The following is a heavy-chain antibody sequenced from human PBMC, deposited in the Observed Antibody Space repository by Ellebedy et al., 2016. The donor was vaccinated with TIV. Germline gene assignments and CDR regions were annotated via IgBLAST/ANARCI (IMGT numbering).Heavy chain of an antibody. CDR2: ISPDSVNT. Sequence: PGGSLRLSCAASGFTFSQHYMSWVRQAPGKGLEWLSYISPDSVNTNYGDSVKGRFTMSRDNAKTSLYLQLSSLRAEDTAVYYCARRSRGPSYYFDYWGQGALVTVSS. CDR1: GFTFSQHY. J-gene: IGHJ4*02. D-gene: IGHD3-10*01. CDR3: ARRSRGPSYYFDY. V-gene: IGHV3-11*06.